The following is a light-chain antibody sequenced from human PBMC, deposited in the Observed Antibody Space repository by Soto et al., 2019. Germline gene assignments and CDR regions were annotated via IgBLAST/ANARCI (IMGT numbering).Light chain of an antibody. V-gene: IGLV2-11*01. CDR1: SSDVGGYNY. CDR2: DVS. CDR3: CSYAGSYTWV. J-gene: IGLJ2*01. Sequence: QSALTQPRSVSGSPGQSVTISCTGTSSDVGGYNYVSWYQQHPGKAPKLMIYDVSKRPSGVPDRFSGSKSGNMASLTISVLQAEDEADYYCCSYAGSYTWVFGGGTKLTVL.